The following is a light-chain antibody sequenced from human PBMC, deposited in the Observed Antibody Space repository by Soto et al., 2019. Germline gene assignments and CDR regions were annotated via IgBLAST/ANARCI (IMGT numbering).Light chain of an antibody. CDR3: QQYGSFKWT. CDR1: HIVTSSY. V-gene: IGKV3-20*01. Sequence: EIVLTQSPGTLSLSPGERATLSCRASHIVTSSYLAWYQQKPGQAPRLLIYGASTRAPGIPDRFSGSGSGTDFTLTISRLKPEDFAVYYCQQYGSFKWTFGQGTKVEIK. CDR2: GAS. J-gene: IGKJ1*01.